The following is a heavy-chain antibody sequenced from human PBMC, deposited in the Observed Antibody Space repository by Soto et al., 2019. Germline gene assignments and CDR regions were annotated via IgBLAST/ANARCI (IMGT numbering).Heavy chain of an antibody. CDR1: GASITSGDYH. D-gene: IGHD3-16*01. V-gene: IGHV4-30-4*01. Sequence: QVQLQESGPALVKPSQTLSLTCTVSGASITSGDYHWTWIRQPPGKGLEWIGCVFRSGITNYNPSLMGRVSISVDTSKNQFSLNLTSVTAADTAVYYCARDPGLLRFSVFDPWGQGTLVTVSS. CDR2: VFRSGIT. J-gene: IGHJ5*02. CDR3: ARDPGLLRFSVFDP.